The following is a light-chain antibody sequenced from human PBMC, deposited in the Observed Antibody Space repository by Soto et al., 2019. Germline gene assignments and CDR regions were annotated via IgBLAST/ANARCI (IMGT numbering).Light chain of an antibody. V-gene: IGKV3-11*01. CDR1: RSINSY. J-gene: IGKJ4*01. CDR3: QQRLSWPLT. Sequence: EIVLTQSPATLSLSPGERATLSCRASRSINSYLAWYQHKPGQAPRLLIYDASNRATGIPARFSGSGSETNFTLTISSLEPEDFAVYYCQQRLSWPLTFGGGSKVEIK. CDR2: DAS.